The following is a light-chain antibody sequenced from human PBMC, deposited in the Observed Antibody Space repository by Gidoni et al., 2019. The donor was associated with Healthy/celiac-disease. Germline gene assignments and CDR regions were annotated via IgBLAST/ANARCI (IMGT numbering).Light chain of an antibody. Sequence: VLTQYPGTLSLSPGERATLSCRASQSVSSSYLAWYQQKPGQAPRLLIYGASSRATGIPDRFSGSGSGTDFTLTISRLEPEDFAVYYCQQWGTVGQGTKVESK. CDR1: QSVSSSY. J-gene: IGKJ1*01. CDR2: GAS. CDR3: QQWGT. V-gene: IGKV3-20*01.